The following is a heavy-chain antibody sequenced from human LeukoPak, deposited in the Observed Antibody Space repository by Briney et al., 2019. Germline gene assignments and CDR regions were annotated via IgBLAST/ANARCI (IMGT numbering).Heavy chain of an antibody. Sequence: PSETLSLTCTVSGDSISNYYWSWIRQPPGKGLEWIGYMYYSGNTDYNPSLKSRVTISVDTSMNQFSLRLNSVTAADTAVYYCARYRNEALFALDIWGQGTMVTVSS. CDR2: MYYSGNT. CDR1: GDSISNYY. J-gene: IGHJ3*02. CDR3: ARYRNEALFALDI. D-gene: IGHD1-14*01. V-gene: IGHV4-59*01.